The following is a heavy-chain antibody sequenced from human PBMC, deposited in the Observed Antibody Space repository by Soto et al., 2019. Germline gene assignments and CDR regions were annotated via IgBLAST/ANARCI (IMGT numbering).Heavy chain of an antibody. D-gene: IGHD2-2*02. CDR1: GFTVGSNF. CDR3: ARESYMDY. CDR2: IYPGGGT. J-gene: IGHJ4*02. V-gene: IGHV3-66*01. Sequence: GGSLRLSCASSGFTVGSNFMNWVRQAPGRGLEWVSVIYPGGGTYYADSVKGRFAVSRDTSKNTLYLQMNSLRVEDTAVYYCARESYMDYWGQGTQVTVSS.